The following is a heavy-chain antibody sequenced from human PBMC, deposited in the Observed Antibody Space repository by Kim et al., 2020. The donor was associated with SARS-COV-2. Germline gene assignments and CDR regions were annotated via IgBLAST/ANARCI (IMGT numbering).Heavy chain of an antibody. J-gene: IGHJ6*02. V-gene: IGHV4-39*01. CDR1: GGSISSSSYY. D-gene: IGHD2-2*01. CDR2: IYYSGST. CDR3: ARQLPHSIVVVPAAFPFSDYYYYGMDV. Sequence: SETLSLTCTVSGGSISSSSYYWGWIRQPPGKGLEWIGSIYYSGSTYYNPSLKSRVTISVDTSKNQFSLKLSAVTAADTAVYYCARQLPHSIVVVPAAFPFSDYYYYGMDVWGQGTTVTVSS.